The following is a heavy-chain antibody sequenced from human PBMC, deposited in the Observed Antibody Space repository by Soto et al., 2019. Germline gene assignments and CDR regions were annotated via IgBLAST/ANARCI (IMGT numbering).Heavy chain of an antibody. J-gene: IGHJ3*02. V-gene: IGHV3-33*01. CDR1: GFTFSSYG. D-gene: IGHD3-10*01. CDR3: AREEGDDAFDI. CDR2: IWYDGSNK. Sequence: QVQLVESGGGVVQPGRSLRLSCAASGFTFSSYGMHWVRQAPGKGLEWVAVIWYDGSNKYYADSVKGRFTISRDNSKNTRNLQMNSLRAEDTAVYYCAREEGDDAFDIWGQGTMVTVSS.